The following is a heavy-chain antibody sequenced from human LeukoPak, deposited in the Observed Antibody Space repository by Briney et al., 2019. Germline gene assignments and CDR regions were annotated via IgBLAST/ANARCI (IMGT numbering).Heavy chain of an antibody. CDR3: ARGIGEQWMTQGGDYYYYYYMDV. D-gene: IGHD6-19*01. V-gene: IGHV3-53*01. CDR2: IYSGGRT. Sequence: GGSLRLSCAASGFTVSSNYMTWVRQAPGKGLEWVSVIYSGGRTYYADSVKGRFTISRDNSKNTLHLQMNSLRAEDTAVHYCARGIGEQWMTQGGDYYYYYYMDVWGKGTTVTVSS. CDR1: GFTVSSNY. J-gene: IGHJ6*03.